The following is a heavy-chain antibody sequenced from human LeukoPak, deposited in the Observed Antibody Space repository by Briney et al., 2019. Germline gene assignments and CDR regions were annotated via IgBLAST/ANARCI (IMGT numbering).Heavy chain of an antibody. Sequence: ASVKVSCKASGYTFTGYYMHCVRQAPGQGLEWIGGIIPIFGTANYAQKFQGRVTITTDESTSTAYMELSSLRSEDTAVYYCAANSAAGTGWFDPWGQGTLVTVSS. CDR2: IIPIFGTA. D-gene: IGHD6-13*01. V-gene: IGHV1-69*05. J-gene: IGHJ5*02. CDR3: AANSAAGTGWFDP. CDR1: GYTFTGYY.